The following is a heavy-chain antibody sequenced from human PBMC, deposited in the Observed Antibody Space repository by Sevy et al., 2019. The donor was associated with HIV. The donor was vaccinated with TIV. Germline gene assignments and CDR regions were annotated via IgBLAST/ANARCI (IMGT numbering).Heavy chain of an antibody. Sequence: SDTLSLTCTVSGASISNYYWSWIRQPAGKGLEWIGRIDTRGDTHYNPSLKGRVTLSLDTSQKHFSLKLTSVIVADTAVYYCARDVAIRGVFPTFYYHYYMDVWGKGTTVTVSS. CDR2: IDTRGDT. CDR3: ARDVAIRGVFPTFYYHYYMDV. V-gene: IGHV4-4*07. D-gene: IGHD3-10*01. J-gene: IGHJ6*03. CDR1: GASISNYY.